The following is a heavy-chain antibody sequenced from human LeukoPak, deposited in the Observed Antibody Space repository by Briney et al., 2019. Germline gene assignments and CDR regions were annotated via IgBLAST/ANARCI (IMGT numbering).Heavy chain of an antibody. J-gene: IGHJ6*02. CDR1: GFTFSSYG. V-gene: IGHV3-30*18. CDR2: ISYDGSNK. CDR3: AKAPSWRPTYYGMDV. Sequence: GGSLRLSCAASGFTFSSYGMHWARQAPGKGLEWVAVISYDGSNKYYADSVKGRFTISRDNSKNTLYLQMNSLRAEDTAVYYCAKAPSWRPTYYGMDVWGQGTTVTVSS. D-gene: IGHD3-3*01.